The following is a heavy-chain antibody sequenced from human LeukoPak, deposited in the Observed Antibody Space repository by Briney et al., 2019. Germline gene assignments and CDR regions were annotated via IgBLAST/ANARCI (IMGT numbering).Heavy chain of an antibody. CDR2: INHSGST. Sequence: SETLSLTCAVYGGSFSGYYWSWIRQPPGKGPEWIGEINHSGSTNYNPSLKSRVTISVHASKNQFSLKLSSVTAADTAVYYCATEQYCSGGSCSTETAMVWGQGTLVTVSS. CDR1: GGSFSGYY. CDR3: ATEQYCSGGSCSTETAMV. D-gene: IGHD2-15*01. J-gene: IGHJ4*02. V-gene: IGHV4-34*01.